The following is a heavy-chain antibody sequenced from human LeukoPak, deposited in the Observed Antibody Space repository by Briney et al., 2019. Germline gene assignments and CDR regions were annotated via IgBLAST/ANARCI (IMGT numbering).Heavy chain of an antibody. CDR1: GFTFSSYA. J-gene: IGHJ3*02. V-gene: IGHV3-21*01. CDR3: ARDSGSSWYYAFDI. CDR2: ISSSSSYI. Sequence: GGSLRLSCAASGFTFSSYAMSWVRQAPGKGLEWVSSISSSSSYIYYADSVKGRFTISRDNAKNSLYLQMNSLRAEDTAVYYCARDSGSSWYYAFDIWGQGTMVTVSS. D-gene: IGHD6-13*01.